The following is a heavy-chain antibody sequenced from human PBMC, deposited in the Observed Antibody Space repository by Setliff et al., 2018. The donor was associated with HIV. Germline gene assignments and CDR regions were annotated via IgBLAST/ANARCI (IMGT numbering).Heavy chain of an antibody. D-gene: IGHD2-2*01. Sequence: PSETLSLTCTVSGGSISSSSYYWGWIRQPPGKGLEWIGSIYYSGSTYYNPSLKSRVTISVDTSKNQFSLKLSSVTAADTAVYYCARQGPPDIVVVPAATYYFDYWGQGTLVTVSS. J-gene: IGHJ4*02. CDR2: IYYSGST. V-gene: IGHV4-39*01. CDR3: ARQGPPDIVVVPAATYYFDY. CDR1: GGSISSSSYY.